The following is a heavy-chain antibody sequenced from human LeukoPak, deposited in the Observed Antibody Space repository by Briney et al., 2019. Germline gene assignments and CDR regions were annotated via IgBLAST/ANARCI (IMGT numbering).Heavy chain of an antibody. J-gene: IGHJ4*02. Sequence: GGSLRLSCAASGFTFSSYAMSWVRQAPGKGLEWVSAISGSGGSTYYADSVKGRFTIPRDNSKNTLHVQMNSLRAEDTAVYYCAKAALYDFWSGYYNYWGQGTLVTVSS. CDR3: AKAALYDFWSGYYNY. V-gene: IGHV3-23*01. CDR2: ISGSGGST. D-gene: IGHD3-3*01. CDR1: GFTFSSYA.